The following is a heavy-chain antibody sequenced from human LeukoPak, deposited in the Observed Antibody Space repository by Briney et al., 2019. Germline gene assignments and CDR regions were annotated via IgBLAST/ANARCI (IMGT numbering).Heavy chain of an antibody. CDR1: GGSISSGDYY. D-gene: IGHD3-22*01. CDR2: IYYSGST. J-gene: IGHJ5*02. CDR3: ADDKGRLQP. Sequence: SETLSLTCTVSGGSISSGDYYWSWIRQPPGKGLQWYGYIYYSGSTYYNPSLKSRVTISVDTYKNQFSLKLSSVTAADTAVYYCADDKGRLQPWGQGTLVTVSS. V-gene: IGHV4-30-4*08.